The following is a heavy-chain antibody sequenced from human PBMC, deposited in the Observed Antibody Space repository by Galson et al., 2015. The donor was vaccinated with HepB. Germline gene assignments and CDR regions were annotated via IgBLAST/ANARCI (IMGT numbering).Heavy chain of an antibody. CDR3: VHRQPQGYDNSGYYYGAFDV. Sequence: PALVKPTQTLTLTCSFSGFSLSSDGVGVAWIRQPPGKPLEWLALIYWNHSEKKRPSLQNRLTITWDTATNQVVLTLTDVDPLDTATYHCVHRQPQGYDNSGYYYGAFDVWGQGAVVTVSS. J-gene: IGHJ3*01. D-gene: IGHD3-22*01. CDR2: IYWNHSE. V-gene: IGHV2-5*01. CDR1: GFSLSSDGVG.